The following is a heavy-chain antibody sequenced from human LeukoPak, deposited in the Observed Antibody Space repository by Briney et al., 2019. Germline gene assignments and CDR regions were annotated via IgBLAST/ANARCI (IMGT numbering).Heavy chain of an antibody. CDR3: AKDGDNWGGTNWFDP. J-gene: IGHJ5*02. V-gene: IGHV3-30*02. Sequence: GGSLRLSCAAGGFTFSNYGMHWVRQAPGKGLGWGAFIRFDESNKFYADSVKGRFIISRDNSKNTLYLQMNSLRAEDTAVYYCAKDGDNWGGTNWFDPWGQGTLVTVSS. CDR1: GFTFSNYG. D-gene: IGHD7-27*01. CDR2: IRFDESNK.